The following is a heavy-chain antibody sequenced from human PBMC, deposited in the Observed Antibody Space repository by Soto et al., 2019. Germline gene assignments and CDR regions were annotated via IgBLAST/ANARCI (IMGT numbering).Heavy chain of an antibody. CDR2: IKQDGSER. V-gene: IGHV3-7*01. Sequence: GGSLRLSCAASGFTFSSYWMSWVRQAPGKGLEWVASIKQDGSERYYVDSVKGRFTISRDNAKKSLYLQMSSLSDEDTAVYYCVRDLGSGWYGGYWGQGTLVTVSS. J-gene: IGHJ4*02. CDR1: GFTFSSYW. D-gene: IGHD6-19*01. CDR3: VRDLGSGWYGGY.